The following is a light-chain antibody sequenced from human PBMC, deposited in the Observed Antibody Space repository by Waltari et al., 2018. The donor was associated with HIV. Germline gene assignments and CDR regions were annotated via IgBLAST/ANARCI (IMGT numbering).Light chain of an antibody. J-gene: IGLJ1*01. Sequence: QSALTQPASVSGSPGQSITISCTGTSSDVGGYNYASWYPQHPGKAPKLMIYEVSNRPSGVSNRFSGSKSGNTASLTISGLQAEDEAGYYCSSYTSSSTYVFGTETTVTVL. CDR3: SSYTSSSTYV. CDR2: EVS. CDR1: SSDVGGYNY. V-gene: IGLV2-14*01.